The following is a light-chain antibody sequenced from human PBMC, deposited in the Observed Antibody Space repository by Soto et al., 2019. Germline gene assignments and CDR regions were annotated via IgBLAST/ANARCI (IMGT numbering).Light chain of an antibody. CDR3: SSYAGSSWV. V-gene: IGLV2-8*01. CDR1: SSDVGGYNY. Sequence: QSALTQPPSASGSPGQSVTISCTGTSSDVGGYNYVSWYQQHPGKAPKLMIYEVSKRPSGVPDRFSGSKSGNTASLTVSGLQGEDEADYYCSSYAGSSWVFGGGTKVTVL. J-gene: IGLJ3*02. CDR2: EVS.